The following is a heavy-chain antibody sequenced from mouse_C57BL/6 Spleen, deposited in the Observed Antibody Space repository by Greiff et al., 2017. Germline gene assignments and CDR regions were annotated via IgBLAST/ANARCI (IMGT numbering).Heavy chain of an antibody. D-gene: IGHD2-1*01. CDR1: GFTFSSYA. V-gene: IGHV5-9-1*02. CDR3: TRDGNYVGAMDY. Sequence: EVQRVESGEGLVKPGGSLKLSCAASGFTFSSYAMSWVRQTPEKRLAWVAYISSGGDYIYYADTVKGRFTISRDNARNTLYLQMSSLKSEDTAMYYCTRDGNYVGAMDYWGQGTSVTVSS. J-gene: IGHJ4*01. CDR2: ISSGGDYI.